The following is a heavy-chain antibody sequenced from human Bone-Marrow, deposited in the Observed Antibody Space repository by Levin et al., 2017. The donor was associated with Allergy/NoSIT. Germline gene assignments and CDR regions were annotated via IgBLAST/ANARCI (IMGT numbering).Heavy chain of an antibody. V-gene: IGHV3-9*01. CDR2: ISRNGDKI. CDR3: AKERWSGSNSFDY. CDR1: GFKFEDYA. J-gene: IGHJ4*02. Sequence: SCAAPGFKFEDYAMHWVRQAPGKGLEWVSGISRNGDKIGYGDSVKGRFTISRDNAKNSVYLQMNSLKIEDTALYYCAKERWSGSNSFDYWGQGTLVTVSS. D-gene: IGHD1-26*01.